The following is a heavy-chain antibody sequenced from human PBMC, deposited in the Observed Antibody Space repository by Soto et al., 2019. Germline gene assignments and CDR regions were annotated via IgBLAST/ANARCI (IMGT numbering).Heavy chain of an antibody. CDR3: AKLGCDDWIYFHY. CDR1: GFNFNSYA. J-gene: IGHJ4*02. V-gene: IGHV3-23*01. CDR2: ISGSGDTT. D-gene: IGHD3-9*01. Sequence: EVQLLESGGGLAQPGGSLRLSCAASGFNFNSYAMTWVRQAPGKGLEWVSGISGSGDTTYYADSARGRFTISRDNSRNTLHLQINSLRAEDTAVYYCAKLGCDDWIYFHYWGQGTLVTVSS.